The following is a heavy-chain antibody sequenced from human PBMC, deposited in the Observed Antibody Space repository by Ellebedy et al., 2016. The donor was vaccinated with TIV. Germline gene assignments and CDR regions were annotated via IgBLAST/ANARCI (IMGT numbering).Heavy chain of an antibody. CDR1: GFTFNNYA. CDR2: ISNGGGGST. D-gene: IGHD6-19*01. J-gene: IGHJ4*02. V-gene: IGHV3-23*01. CDR3: AKFRGATGGWFVDY. Sequence: PGGSLRLSCAASGFTFNNYAMNWVRQAPGKGLEWVSAISNGGGGSTYYADSVKGRFTISRDNSKNTLYLQMNSLRADDTAVYYCAKFRGATGGWFVDYWGQGTLVTVSS.